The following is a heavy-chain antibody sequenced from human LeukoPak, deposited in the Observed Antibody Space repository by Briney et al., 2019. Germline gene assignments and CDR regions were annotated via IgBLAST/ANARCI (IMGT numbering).Heavy chain of an antibody. D-gene: IGHD3-9*01. CDR2: IRPEGTTT. Sequence: GSLRLSCAASGFTFSTYWMHWVRQAPGKGLVWVSRIRPEGTTTAYADSVKGRFTISRDNAKNTLFLQMNSLSAEDTAVYYCARDLDWILFDYWGQGTLVTVYS. CDR1: GFTFSTYW. V-gene: IGHV3-74*03. CDR3: ARDLDWILFDY. J-gene: IGHJ4*02.